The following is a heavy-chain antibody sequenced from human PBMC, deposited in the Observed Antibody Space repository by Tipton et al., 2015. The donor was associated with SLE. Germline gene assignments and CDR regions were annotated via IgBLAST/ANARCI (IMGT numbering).Heavy chain of an antibody. CDR1: GFTFISDW. V-gene: IGHV3-7*01. CDR2: IKEDGSEK. J-gene: IGHJ4*02. CDR3: AKDQQGYDSSGFYFDY. Sequence: SLRLSCAASGFTFISDWMSWVRQAPGKGLEWVASIKEDGSEKYYVDSVKGRFTISRDNSKNTLYLQMKSLRAEDTAVYYCAKDQQGYDSSGFYFDYWGQGTLVTVS. D-gene: IGHD3-22*01.